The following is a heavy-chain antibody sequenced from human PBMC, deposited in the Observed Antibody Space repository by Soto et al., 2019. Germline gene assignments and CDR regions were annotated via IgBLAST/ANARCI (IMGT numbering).Heavy chain of an antibody. J-gene: IGHJ4*02. CDR1: GFTFSSYA. CDR2: ISYDGSNK. D-gene: IGHD3-22*01. Sequence: LRLSCAASGFTFSSYAMHWVRQAPGKGLEWVAVISYDGSNKYYADSVKGRFTTSRDNSKNTLYLQMNSLRAEDTAVYYCARDPPRSSGYYFDYWGQGTLVTVSS. CDR3: ARDPPRSSGYYFDY. V-gene: IGHV3-30-3*01.